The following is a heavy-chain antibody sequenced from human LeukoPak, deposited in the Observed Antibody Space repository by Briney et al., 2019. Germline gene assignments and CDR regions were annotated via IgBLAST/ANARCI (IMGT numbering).Heavy chain of an antibody. CDR3: VKGGGIAAAGSIHFDY. CDR2: ISSNGGST. J-gene: IGHJ4*02. V-gene: IGHV3-64D*06. D-gene: IGHD6-13*01. Sequence: GGSLRLSCSASGFAFSSYAMHWVRQAPGKGLEYVSAISSNGGSTYYAGSVKGRFTISRDNSKNTLYLQMSSLRAEDTAVYYCVKGGGIAAAGSIHFDYWGQGTLVTVSS. CDR1: GFAFSSYA.